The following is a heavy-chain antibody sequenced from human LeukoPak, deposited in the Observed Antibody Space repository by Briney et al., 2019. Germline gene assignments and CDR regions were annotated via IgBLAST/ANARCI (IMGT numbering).Heavy chain of an antibody. CDR1: GFSFSGHW. CDR2: ITGSGGGK. CDR3: AKGLQHSNLD. D-gene: IGHD5-18*01. Sequence: PGGSLRLSCTASGFSFSGHWMHWVRQAPGKGLEWVSAITGSGGGKYYADSVKGRFVISRDNSENTLDLQMNSLRAEDTAVYYCAKGLQHSNLDWGHGTLVTVSS. V-gene: IGHV3-23*01. J-gene: IGHJ4*01.